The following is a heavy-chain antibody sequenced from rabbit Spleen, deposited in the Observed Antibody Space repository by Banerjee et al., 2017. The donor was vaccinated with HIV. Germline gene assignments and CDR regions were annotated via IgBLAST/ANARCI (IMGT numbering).Heavy chain of an antibody. D-gene: IGHD1-1*01. CDR2: IYTGSSGST. Sequence: QSLEESGGDLVKPGASLTLTCTASGFSFSGSYYMCWVRQAPGKGLEWIACIYTGSSGSTYYASWAKGRFTISKTSSTTVTLQMTSLTAADTATYFCARDTSSSFSSYGMDLWGPGTLVTVS. CDR1: GFSFSGSYY. V-gene: IGHV1S40*01. J-gene: IGHJ6*01. CDR3: ARDTSSSFSSYGMDL.